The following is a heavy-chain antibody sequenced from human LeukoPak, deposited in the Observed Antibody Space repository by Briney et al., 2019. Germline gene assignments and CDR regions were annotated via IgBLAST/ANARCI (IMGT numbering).Heavy chain of an antibody. D-gene: IGHD6-13*01. J-gene: IGHJ6*02. Sequence: SETLSHTCAVYGGSFSGYYWSWIRQPPGKGLEWIGEINHSGSTNYNPSLKSRVTISVDTSKNQFSLKVTSVTATDTAVYYCAREATGIAAAGTTRYGMDVWGQGTTITVSS. CDR3: AREATGIAAAGTTRYGMDV. CDR1: GGSFSGYY. V-gene: IGHV4-34*01. CDR2: INHSGST.